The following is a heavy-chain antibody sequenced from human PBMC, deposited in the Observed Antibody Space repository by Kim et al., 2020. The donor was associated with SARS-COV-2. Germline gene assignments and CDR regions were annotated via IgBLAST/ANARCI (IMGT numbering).Heavy chain of an antibody. Sequence: GGSLRLSCAASGFTFSSYWMHWVRQAPGKGLVWVSRINSDGSSTSYADSVKGRFTISRDNAKNTLYLQMNSLRAEDTAVYYCARAAKVLVRGSYTAHAFDIWGQGTMVTVSS. CDR1: GFTFSSYW. V-gene: IGHV3-74*01. D-gene: IGHD3-16*01. CDR2: INSDGSST. CDR3: ARAAKVLVRGSYTAHAFDI. J-gene: IGHJ3*02.